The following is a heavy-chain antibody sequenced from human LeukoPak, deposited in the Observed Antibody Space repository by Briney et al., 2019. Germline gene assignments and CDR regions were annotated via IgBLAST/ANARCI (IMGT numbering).Heavy chain of an antibody. CDR2: IYPGDSDT. CDR1: GYSFTSYW. Sequence: GASVKVSCKGSGYSFTSYWIGWVRQMPGKGLEWMGIIYPGDSDTRYSPSLQGQVTISADKSISTAYLQWSSLKASDTAMYYCARILAAGTWFDPWGQGTLVTVSS. V-gene: IGHV5-51*01. J-gene: IGHJ5*02. CDR3: ARILAAGTWFDP. D-gene: IGHD6-13*01.